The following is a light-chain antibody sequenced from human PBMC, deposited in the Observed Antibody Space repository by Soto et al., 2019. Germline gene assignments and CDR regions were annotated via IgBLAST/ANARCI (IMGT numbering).Light chain of an antibody. CDR2: WAS. Sequence: DIVMTQSPESLAVSLGEXATINCKSSQSVLYSSNNKNNLVWYQQKPGQPPKLLIYWASTRESGVPDRFSGSGSGTDFTLTISSLQAEDVAVYYCQQYYSAPWTFGQGTKVDIK. CDR3: QQYYSAPWT. V-gene: IGKV4-1*01. CDR1: QSVLYSSNNKNN. J-gene: IGKJ1*01.